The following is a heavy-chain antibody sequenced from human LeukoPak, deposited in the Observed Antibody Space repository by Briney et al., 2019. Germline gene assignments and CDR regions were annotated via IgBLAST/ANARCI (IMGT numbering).Heavy chain of an antibody. CDR2: ISSSSSYT. Sequence: GGSLRLSCAASGFIFSDYYMSWIRQAPGKGLEWVSYISSSSSYTNYADSVKGRFTISRDNAKNSLYLQMNSLRAEDTAVYYCARDIPYYYDSRSKGAGGFDYWGQGTLVTVSS. J-gene: IGHJ4*02. V-gene: IGHV3-11*06. CDR3: ARDIPYYYDSRSKGAGGFDY. CDR1: GFIFSDYY. D-gene: IGHD3-22*01.